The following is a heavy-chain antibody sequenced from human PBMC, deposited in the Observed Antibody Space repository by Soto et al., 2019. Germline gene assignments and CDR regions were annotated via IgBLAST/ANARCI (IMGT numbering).Heavy chain of an antibody. CDR3: ARDCSGGSCYSGEVDYYYYYMDV. CDR2: INAGNGNT. CDR1: GYTFTSYA. J-gene: IGHJ6*03. Sequence: ASVKVSCKASGYTFTSYAMHWVRQAPGQRLEWMGWINAGNGNTKYSQKFQGRVTITRDTSASTAYMELSSLRSEDTAVYYCARDCSGGSCYSGEVDYYYYYMDVWGKGTTVTVSS. D-gene: IGHD2-15*01. V-gene: IGHV1-3*01.